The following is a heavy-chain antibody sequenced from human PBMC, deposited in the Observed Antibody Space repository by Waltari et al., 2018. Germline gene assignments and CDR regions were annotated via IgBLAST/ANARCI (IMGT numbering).Heavy chain of an antibody. V-gene: IGHV3-48*03. CDR1: GFTFSSYE. Sequence: EVQLVESGGGLVQPGGSLRLSCAASGFTFSSYEMNWVRQAPGKGLEWVSYISSSGSTIYYADAVKGRFTISSDNAKNSLYLQMNSLRAEDTAVYYCARQTWGYSYGLPDVWGQGTTVTVSS. CDR2: ISSSGSTI. J-gene: IGHJ6*02. CDR3: ARQTWGYSYGLPDV. D-gene: IGHD5-18*01.